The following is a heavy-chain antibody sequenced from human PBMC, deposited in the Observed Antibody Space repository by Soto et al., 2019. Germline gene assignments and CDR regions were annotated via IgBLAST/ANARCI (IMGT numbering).Heavy chain of an antibody. CDR2: ISAYNGNT. Sequence: QVQLVQSGAEVKKPGASVKVSCKASGYTFTSYGISWVRQAPGQGLEWMGWISAYNGNTNYAQQLQGRVTMNTDTSTSTAHMELRSLRADDTAVYYCAIEVIYGSGSYYWGQGTLVTVSS. V-gene: IGHV1-18*01. CDR3: AIEVIYGSGSYY. CDR1: GYTFTSYG. J-gene: IGHJ4*02. D-gene: IGHD3-10*01.